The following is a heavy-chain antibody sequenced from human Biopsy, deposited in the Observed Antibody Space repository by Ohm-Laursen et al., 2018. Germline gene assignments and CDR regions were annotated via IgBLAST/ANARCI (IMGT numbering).Heavy chain of an antibody. CDR2: INCKTGAT. V-gene: IGHV1-2*02. J-gene: IGHJ4*02. Sequence: ASVKVSCKASSYTFTDYNIHWMRQAPGQGLEWLGYINCKTGATNYAQKFQGPVTMTRDTSISTAYLALGSLRSADTAIYYCARDPLNGHKHFDYWGQGSLVTVSS. CDR1: SYTFTDYN. CDR3: ARDPLNGHKHFDY. D-gene: IGHD2-8*01.